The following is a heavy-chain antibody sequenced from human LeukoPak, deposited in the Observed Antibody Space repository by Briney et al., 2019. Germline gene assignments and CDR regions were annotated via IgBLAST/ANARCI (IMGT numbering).Heavy chain of an antibody. Sequence: GGSLRLSCVASGFSVRTNYMNWVRQAPGKRPEWVAIIYDSDSTYYTDSVKGRFTISRDSSKNTVYLQMNSLRIEDTALYYCARSRAFDLWGQGTLVTVSS. J-gene: IGHJ4*02. CDR3: ARSRAFDL. CDR1: GFSVRTNY. V-gene: IGHV3-53*01. CDR2: IYDSDST.